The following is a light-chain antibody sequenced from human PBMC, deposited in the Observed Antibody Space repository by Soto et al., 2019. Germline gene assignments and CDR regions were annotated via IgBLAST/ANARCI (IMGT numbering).Light chain of an antibody. V-gene: IGKV2-30*01. CDR3: MQGTHWPPIT. CDR2: KVS. J-gene: IGKJ5*01. Sequence: VVMNQSPLSLPITLGQPASISCSSTHSLVYADGNTYLQWFQQRPGQSPRRLIYKVSNRDSGVPDRFSGSGSGTDFTLKISRVEAEDVGVYYCMQGTHWPPITFGQGTRLEI. CDR1: HSLVYADGNTY.